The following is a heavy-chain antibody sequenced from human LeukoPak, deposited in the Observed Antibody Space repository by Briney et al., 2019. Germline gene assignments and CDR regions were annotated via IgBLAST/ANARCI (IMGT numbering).Heavy chain of an antibody. J-gene: IGHJ4*02. CDR3: AKRDDSTPWY. Sequence: GSLRFSCTASGFTFSSYGMHWVRQAPGKGLEWVAFIRYDGSNKYYADSVKGRFTISRDNSKNTLYLQMNSLRAEDTAVYYCAKRDDSTPWYWGQGTLVTVSS. CDR2: IRYDGSNK. D-gene: IGHD3-22*01. V-gene: IGHV3-30*02. CDR1: GFTFSSYG.